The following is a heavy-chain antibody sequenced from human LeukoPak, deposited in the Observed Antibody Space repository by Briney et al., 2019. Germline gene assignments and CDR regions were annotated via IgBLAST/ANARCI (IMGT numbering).Heavy chain of an antibody. J-gene: IGHJ4*02. D-gene: IGHD1-1*01. V-gene: IGHV3-73*01. CDR1: GFTFSGSA. CDR2: VRSKANSYAT. Sequence: GGSLRLSCAASGFTFSGSAMHWVRQASGKGLEWVGRVRSKANSYATAYAASVKGRFTISRDDSKNTAYLQMNSLKTEDTAVYYCTRPPRYNWNDFDYWGQGTLVTVSS. CDR3: TRPPRYNWNDFDY.